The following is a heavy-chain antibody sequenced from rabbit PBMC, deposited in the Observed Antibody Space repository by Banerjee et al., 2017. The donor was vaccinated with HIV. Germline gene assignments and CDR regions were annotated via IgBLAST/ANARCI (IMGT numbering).Heavy chain of an antibody. CDR2: INTSTGNT. J-gene: IGHJ4*01. V-gene: IGHV1S45*01. CDR1: GFDLSSYYC. Sequence: QQQLVESGGDLVKPEGSLTLTCKASGFDLSSYYCIHWVRQAPGKGLEWIACINTSTGNTVYASWAKGRFTISKTSSPTVTLQMTSLTAADTATYFCARDFTLWGPGTLVTV. CDR3: ARDFTL.